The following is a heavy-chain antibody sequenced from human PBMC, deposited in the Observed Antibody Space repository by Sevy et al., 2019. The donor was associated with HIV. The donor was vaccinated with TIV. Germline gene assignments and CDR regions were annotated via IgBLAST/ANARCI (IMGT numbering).Heavy chain of an antibody. D-gene: IGHD3-16*01. J-gene: IGHJ4*02. CDR2: ISYNGEDE. CDR3: ARDWGTPPTAILYHFDF. V-gene: IGHV3-30*04. Sequence: GGSLRLSCVASTFTFSHYAMHWVRQAPGKGLQWVASISYNGEDENYADSVAGRFTISRDNPKNTLFLQRSSLRPEDTALYYCARDWGTPPTAILYHFDFWGQGIPVTVSS. CDR1: TFTFSHYA.